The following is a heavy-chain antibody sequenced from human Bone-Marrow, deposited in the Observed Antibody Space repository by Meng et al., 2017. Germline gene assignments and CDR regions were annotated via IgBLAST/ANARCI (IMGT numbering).Heavy chain of an antibody. D-gene: IGHD6-19*01. CDR1: GGTFSSYA. CDR3: ARAAVADLNWYFDL. CDR2: IIPIFGTT. J-gene: IGHJ2*01. Sequence: QGLLVQSGAEVKKPGSSVKVSCKASGGTFSSYAISWVRQAPGQGLEWMGGIIPIFGTTNYAQKFQGRVTITTDESTSTAYMELSSLRSEDTAVYYCARAAVADLNWYFDLWGRGTLVTVSS. V-gene: IGHV1-69*05.